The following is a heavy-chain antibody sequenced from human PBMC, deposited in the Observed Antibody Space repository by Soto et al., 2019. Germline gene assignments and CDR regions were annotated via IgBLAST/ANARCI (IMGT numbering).Heavy chain of an antibody. D-gene: IGHD3-3*01. J-gene: IGHJ6*02. CDR3: ARHLIYDFWSGYYTPYYYGMDV. V-gene: IGHV4-30-4*01. CDR2: IYYSGST. CDR1: GGSISSGDYY. Sequence: SETLSLTFTVSGGSISSGDYYWSWIRQPPGKGLEWIGSIYYSGSTYYNPSLKSRVTISVDTSKNQFSLKLSSVTAADTAVYYCARHLIYDFWSGYYTPYYYGMDVWGQGTTVTVSS.